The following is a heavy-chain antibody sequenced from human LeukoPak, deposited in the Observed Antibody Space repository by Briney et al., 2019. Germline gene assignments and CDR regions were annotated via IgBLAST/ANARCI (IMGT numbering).Heavy chain of an antibody. D-gene: IGHD5-12*01. J-gene: IGHJ4*02. V-gene: IGHV4-4*09. CDR2: IYTSGST. CDR1: GGSISSYY. Sequence: SETLSLTCTVSGGSISSYYWSWIRQPPGKGLEWIGYIYTSGSTNYSPSLKSRVTISVDTSKNQLSLKLSSVTAADTAVYYCARRGASFDYWGQGTLVTVSS. CDR3: ARRGASFDY.